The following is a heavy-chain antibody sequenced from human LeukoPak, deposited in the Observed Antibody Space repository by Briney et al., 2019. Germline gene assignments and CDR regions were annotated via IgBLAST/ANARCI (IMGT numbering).Heavy chain of an antibody. CDR3: ARDAYYYDSSGYYYLDH. CDR2: ISAYNGNT. D-gene: IGHD3-22*01. V-gene: IGHV1-18*01. CDR1: GYTFTSYG. J-gene: IGHJ4*02. Sequence: GASVKVSCKASGYTFTSYGISWVRQAPGQGLEWMGWISAYNGNTNYAQKLQGRVTMTTDTSTSTAYMELRSLRSDDTAVYYCARDAYYYDSSGYYYLDHWGQGTLVTVSS.